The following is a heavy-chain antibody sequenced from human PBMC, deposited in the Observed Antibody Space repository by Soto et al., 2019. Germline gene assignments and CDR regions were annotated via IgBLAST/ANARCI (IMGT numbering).Heavy chain of an antibody. CDR1: GGSISSGGYS. V-gene: IGHV4-30-2*01. D-gene: IGHD1-26*01. CDR2: IYHSGDT. CDR3: ARVNGPVYVGSWFDP. Sequence: SETLSLTCAVSGGSISSGGYSWSWIRQPPGMRLEWLGSIYHSGDTYYNPSLESRVTISLDRSRNHFSLNMNSVTAADTAVYYCARVNGPVYVGSWFDPWGQGTLVTVSS. J-gene: IGHJ5*02.